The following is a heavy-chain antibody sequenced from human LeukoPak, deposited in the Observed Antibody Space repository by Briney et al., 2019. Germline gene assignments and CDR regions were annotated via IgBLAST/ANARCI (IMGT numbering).Heavy chain of an antibody. CDR1: GFTFSSYA. V-gene: IGHV3-23*01. J-gene: IGHJ4*02. CDR3: AKGSYYYDSSGYHYYFDY. CDR2: ISGSGGTT. D-gene: IGHD3-22*01. Sequence: PGGSLRLSCAASGFTFSSYAMSWVRQAPGKGLEWVSAISGSGGTTYYADSVKGRFTISRGNSKNTLYLQMNSLRAEDTAVYYCAKGSYYYDSSGYHYYFDYWGQGTLVTVSS.